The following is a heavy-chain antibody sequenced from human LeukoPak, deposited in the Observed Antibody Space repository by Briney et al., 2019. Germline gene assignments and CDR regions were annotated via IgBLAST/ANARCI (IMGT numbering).Heavy chain of an antibody. CDR2: ISYDGSNK. D-gene: IGHD6-13*01. V-gene: IGHV3-30*18. CDR3: AKVPAAGILAFDI. Sequence: GGSLRLSCAASGFTFSSYGMHWVRQAPGKGLEWVAVISYDGSNKYYADSVKGRFTISRDNSKNTLYLQMNSLRAEDTAVYYCAKVPAAGILAFDIWGQGTMVTVSS. J-gene: IGHJ3*02. CDR1: GFTFSSYG.